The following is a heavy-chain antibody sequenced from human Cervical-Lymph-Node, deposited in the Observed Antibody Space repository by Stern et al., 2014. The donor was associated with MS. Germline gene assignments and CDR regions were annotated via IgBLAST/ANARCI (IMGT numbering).Heavy chain of an antibody. J-gene: IGHJ6*02. CDR1: GFTFSSNG. Sequence: QVQLVQSGGGVVQPGRSLRLSCAASGFTFSSNGLHWVRQAPGKGLEWVAIISYDGSTKYYADSVKGRFTISRDNSNNTVYLQMNGLRAEDTAVYYCAKDRSWDSSGYYDYYHYYGMDVWGQGTTVTVSS. V-gene: IGHV3-30*18. CDR2: ISYDGSTK. D-gene: IGHD3-22*01. CDR3: AKDRSWDSSGYYDYYHYYGMDV.